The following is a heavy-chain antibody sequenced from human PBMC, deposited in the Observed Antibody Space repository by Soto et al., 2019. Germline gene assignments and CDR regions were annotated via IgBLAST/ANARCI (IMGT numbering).Heavy chain of an antibody. CDR3: AKRSGYSSGWYDY. CDR2: IGGSGEST. CDR1: GFTVNNYA. V-gene: IGHV3-23*01. J-gene: IGHJ4*02. Sequence: PGGSLRLSCAASGFTVNNYAMNWVRQAPGKGLEWVSDIGGSGESTNYADSVKSRFTISRDNSKNTLYLQMKSLRAEDTAIYYCAKRSGYSSGWYDYWGQGILVTVSS. D-gene: IGHD6-19*01.